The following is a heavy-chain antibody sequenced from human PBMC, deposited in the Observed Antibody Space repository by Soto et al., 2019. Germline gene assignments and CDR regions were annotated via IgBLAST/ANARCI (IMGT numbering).Heavy chain of an antibody. J-gene: IGHJ6*02. CDR2: ISYDGSNK. D-gene: IGHD6-13*01. CDR1: GFTFSSYA. CDR3: ARDQKQQLAFSVYYYYYGMDV. V-gene: IGHV3-30-3*01. Sequence: QVQLVESGGGVVQPGRSLRLSCAASGFTFSSYAMHWVRQAPGKGLEWVAVISYDGSNKYYADSVKGRFTISRDNSKNTLYLQMNSLRAGDTAVYYCARDQKQQLAFSVYYYYYGMDVWGQGTTVTVSS.